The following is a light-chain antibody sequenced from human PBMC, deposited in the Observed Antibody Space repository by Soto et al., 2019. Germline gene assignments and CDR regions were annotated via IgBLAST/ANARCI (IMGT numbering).Light chain of an antibody. CDR3: QQYDNVFT. V-gene: IGKV1-33*01. J-gene: IGKJ5*01. CDR1: QDITMY. CDR2: DAS. Sequence: DIQMTPSPSSLYASVGDRVTITCQASQDITMYLNWYQQKPGKAPKLLIYDASNLQTGVPSRFSGSGYGTDFTFTISSLQPEDIATYYCQQYDNVFTFGQGTRLEIK.